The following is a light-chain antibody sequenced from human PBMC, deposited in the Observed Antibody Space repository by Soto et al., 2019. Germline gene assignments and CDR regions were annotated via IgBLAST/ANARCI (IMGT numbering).Light chain of an antibody. CDR3: EQDKSYPS. J-gene: IGKJ2*01. CDR1: QSISSW. CDR2: DAS. V-gene: IGKV1-5*01. Sequence: DIPMTQSPSTLSASVGDRVTITCRASQSISSWLAWYQQKPGKAPKLLIYDASSLESGVPSRFSGSGSGTEFTLAISSLQPDDCETYYCEQDKSYPSFGQGTKLEIK.